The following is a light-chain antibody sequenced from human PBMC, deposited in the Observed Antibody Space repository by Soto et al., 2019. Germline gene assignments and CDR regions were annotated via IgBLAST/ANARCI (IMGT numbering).Light chain of an antibody. J-gene: IGLJ3*02. Sequence: QSALTQPASVSGSPGQSITISCTGTSSDVGGYNYVSWYQQHPAKAPKLMIYEVSNRPSGVSHRFSGSKSGNTASLTISGLQAEXEADYYCFSYTTSSTLVFGGGTKVTV. V-gene: IGLV2-14*01. CDR2: EVS. CDR3: FSYTTSSTLV. CDR1: SSDVGGYNY.